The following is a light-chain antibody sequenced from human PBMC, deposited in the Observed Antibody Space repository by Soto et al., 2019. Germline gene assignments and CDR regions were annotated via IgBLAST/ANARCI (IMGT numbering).Light chain of an antibody. CDR1: SSDVGGYHY. V-gene: IGLV2-14*03. CDR2: QVS. Sequence: QSALTQPPSASGSPGQSMTISCTGSSSDVGGYHYVSWYQQHPGKAPKLIIYQVSHRPSGVSDRFSGSKSGNTASLTISGLQGEDEATYYCSSFTSTHTYVFGTGTKLTVL. J-gene: IGLJ1*01. CDR3: SSFTSTHTYV.